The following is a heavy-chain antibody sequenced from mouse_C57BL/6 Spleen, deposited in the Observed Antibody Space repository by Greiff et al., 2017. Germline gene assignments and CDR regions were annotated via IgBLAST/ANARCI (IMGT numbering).Heavy chain of an antibody. CDR1: GYAFSSSW. CDR2: IYPGDGDT. V-gene: IGHV1-82*01. D-gene: IGHD2-2*01. Sequence: VQVVESGPELVKPGASVKISCKASGYAFSSSWMNWVKQRPGKGLEWIGRIYPGDGDTNYNGKFKGKATLTADKSSSTAYMQLSSLTSEDSAVYFCARYMVTSYAMDYWGQGTSVTVSS. J-gene: IGHJ4*01. CDR3: ARYMVTSYAMDY.